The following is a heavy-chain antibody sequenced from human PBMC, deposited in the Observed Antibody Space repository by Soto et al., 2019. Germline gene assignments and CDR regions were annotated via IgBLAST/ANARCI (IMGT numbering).Heavy chain of an antibody. CDR3: ASRYSSSSDSFDP. CDR2: ISSSGTTM. J-gene: IGHJ5*02. D-gene: IGHD6-6*01. Sequence: PVGSLRLSCAASGFRFSDHYMTWIRQAPGKGLEWVSKISSSGTTMYYADSVKGRFTISRDNSKNTLYLQMNSLRAEDTAVYYCASRYSSSSDSFDPWGQGTLVTVSS. V-gene: IGHV3-11*01. CDR1: GFRFSDHY.